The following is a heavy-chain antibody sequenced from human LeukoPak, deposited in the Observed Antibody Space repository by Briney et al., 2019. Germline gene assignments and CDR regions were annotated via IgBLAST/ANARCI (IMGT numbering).Heavy chain of an antibody. CDR1: GGSLSSGSYY. Sequence: PSETLSHTRPVTGGSLSSGSYYGSWTRHPTGKGLEWVGYIYYSGSTNYNPSLKSRVTISVDTSKNQFSLKLSSVTAADTAVYYCARDSSRDGYNYGSLDYWGQGTLVTVSS. CDR2: IYYSGST. V-gene: IGHV4-61*01. J-gene: IGHJ4*02. CDR3: ARDSSRDGYNYGSLDY. D-gene: IGHD5-24*01.